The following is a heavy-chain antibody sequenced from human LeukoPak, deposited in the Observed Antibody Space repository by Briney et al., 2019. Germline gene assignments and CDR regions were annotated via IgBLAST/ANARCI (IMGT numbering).Heavy chain of an antibody. Sequence: GGSLRLSCAAPGFAFSTYSMNWVRQAPGKGLDWVSYIRSDSSIIHYTDSVKGRFTISRDNGKNSLYLQMNSLRAEDTAVYFCARVQAGKWDFDFWGQGTLVTVSS. J-gene: IGHJ4*02. CDR2: IRSDSSII. D-gene: IGHD2-8*01. CDR3: ARVQAGKWDFDF. V-gene: IGHV3-48*01. CDR1: GFAFSTYS.